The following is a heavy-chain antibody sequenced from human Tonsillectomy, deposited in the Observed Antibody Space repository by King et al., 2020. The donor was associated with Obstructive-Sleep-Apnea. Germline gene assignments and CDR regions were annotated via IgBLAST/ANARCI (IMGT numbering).Heavy chain of an antibody. J-gene: IGHJ5*02. CDR3: ASEGAAGTNWFDP. V-gene: IGHV4-39*07. Sequence: QLQLQESGPGLVKPSETLSLTCTVSCGSIRSSSYYWGWIRQSPGKGLEYIGSIYYTGRTYDKPSLLSRVSLSIDTSKNQFSLTLTSVTAADTAVYYCASEGAAGTNWFDPWGQGTLVTVSS. CDR1: CGSIRSSSYY. D-gene: IGHD6-13*01. CDR2: IYYTGRT.